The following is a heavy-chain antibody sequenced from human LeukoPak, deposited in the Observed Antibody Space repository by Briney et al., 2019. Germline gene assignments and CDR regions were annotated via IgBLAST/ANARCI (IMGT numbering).Heavy chain of an antibody. D-gene: IGHD2-21*01. J-gene: IGHJ4*02. V-gene: IGHV3-30*02. CDR3: ARDLVAYCGGDCYETTFDY. Sequence: GGSLRLSCAASGFTFGSYAIHWVRQAPGKGLEWVAIIRHDGSSKYYAESVKGRFTISRDTSKSTLFLQMNSLRAEDTAVYYCARDLVAYCGGDCYETTFDYWGQGTLVTVSS. CDR1: GFTFGSYA. CDR2: IRHDGSSK.